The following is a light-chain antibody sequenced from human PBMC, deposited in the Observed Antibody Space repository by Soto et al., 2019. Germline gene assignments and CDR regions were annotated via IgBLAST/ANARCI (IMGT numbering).Light chain of an antibody. CDR2: DND. Sequence: QSVLTQSPSVSAAPGQTVTISCSGSSSNIGSNYVSWYQQIQGAAPKVLIYDNDKRPSGIPDRFSGSKSGTSATLRITGIQTGDEADYYCGTGDNLGAGGIFGTGTKLTVL. CDR3: GTGDNLGAGGI. J-gene: IGLJ1*01. V-gene: IGLV1-51*01. CDR1: SSNIGSNY.